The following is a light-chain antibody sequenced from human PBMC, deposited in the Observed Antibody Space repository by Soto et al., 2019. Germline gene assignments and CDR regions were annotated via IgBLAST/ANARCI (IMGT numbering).Light chain of an antibody. CDR3: SSYSHSPPSYV. CDR2: HVT. Sequence: QSVLTHPASVSGSPGQSITISCTGSSVDVGDYNSVSWYQQHPGKAPKVMIYHVTIRASGVSNRFSGSKSGNTASLTISGLQAEDEADYYCSSYSHSPPSYVFGTGTKVTVL. J-gene: IGLJ1*01. CDR1: SVDVGDYNS. V-gene: IGLV2-14*03.